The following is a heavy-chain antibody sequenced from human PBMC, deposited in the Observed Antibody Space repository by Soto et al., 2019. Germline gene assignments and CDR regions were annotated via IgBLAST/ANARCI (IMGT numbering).Heavy chain of an antibody. CDR3: TTATMVRGVIITTYYFDY. D-gene: IGHD3-10*01. V-gene: IGHV3-15*01. CDR1: GFTFGNAR. Sequence: GGSLRLSCAASGFTFGNARMSWVRQAPGKGLEWVGRIKSKTDGGTTDYAAPVKGRFTISRDDSKNTLYLQMNSLKTEDTAVYYCTTATMVRGVIITTYYFDYWGQGTLVTV. J-gene: IGHJ4*02. CDR2: IKSKTDGGTT.